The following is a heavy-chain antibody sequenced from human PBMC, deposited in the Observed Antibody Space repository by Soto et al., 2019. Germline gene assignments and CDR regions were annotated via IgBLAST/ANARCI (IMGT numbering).Heavy chain of an antibody. J-gene: IGHJ6*02. CDR1: GFTFSSYG. D-gene: IGHD3-9*01. CDR3: AKALKTYDILTGQSYYYGMDV. Sequence: PGGSLRLSCAASGFTFSSYGMHWVRQAPGKGLEWVAVISYDGSNKYYADSVKGRFTISRDNSKNTLYLQMNSLRAEDTAVYYCAKALKTYDILTGQSYYYGMDVWGQGTTVTVSS. V-gene: IGHV3-30*18. CDR2: ISYDGSNK.